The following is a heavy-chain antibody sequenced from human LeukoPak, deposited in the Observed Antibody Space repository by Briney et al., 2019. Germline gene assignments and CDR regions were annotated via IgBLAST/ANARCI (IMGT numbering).Heavy chain of an antibody. J-gene: IGHJ2*01. CDR2: INGSGGST. Sequence: GGSLRLSCAASGFTFSSYAMSWVRLAPGKGLEWVSAINGSGGSTYYADSVKGRFTISRDNSKNTLYLQTNSLRAEDTAVYYCAKDTPAVVVTAILVSDREWYFDLWGRGTLVTVSS. CDR1: GFTFSSYA. CDR3: AKDTPAVVVTAILVSDREWYFDL. D-gene: IGHD2-21*02. V-gene: IGHV3-23*01.